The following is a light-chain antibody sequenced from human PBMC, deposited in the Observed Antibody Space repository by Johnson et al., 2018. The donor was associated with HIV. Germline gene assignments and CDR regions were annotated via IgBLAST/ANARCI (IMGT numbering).Light chain of an antibody. CDR3: GTWDSSLSAGRYV. J-gene: IGLJ1*01. V-gene: IGLV1-51*02. Sequence: QFALTQPPSVSAAPGQKVTISCSGSSSNIGNNYVSWYQQLPGTAPKLLIYENNKRPSGIPDRFSGSKSGTSATLGITGLQTWDEADYYCGTWDSSLSAGRYVVGTGTKVTVL. CDR1: SSNIGNNY. CDR2: ENN.